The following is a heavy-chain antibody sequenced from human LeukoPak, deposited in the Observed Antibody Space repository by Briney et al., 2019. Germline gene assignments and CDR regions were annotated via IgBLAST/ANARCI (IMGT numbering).Heavy chain of an antibody. Sequence: GGSLRLSCAASGLTVSSNHMGWVRQAPGKGLEWVSLIYSGGSTYYADSVKGRFTISRDNSKNTLYLQMNSLRAEDTAVYYCARANYGSGSYFDYWGQGTLVTVSS. V-gene: IGHV3-53*01. CDR3: ARANYGSGSYFDY. CDR2: IYSGGST. CDR1: GLTVSSNH. J-gene: IGHJ4*02. D-gene: IGHD3-10*01.